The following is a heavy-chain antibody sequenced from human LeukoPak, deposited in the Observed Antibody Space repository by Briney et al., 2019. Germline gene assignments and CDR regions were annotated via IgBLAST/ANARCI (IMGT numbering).Heavy chain of an antibody. CDR2: IWYDGSNK. CDR1: GFTFSSYG. CDR3: ARDLWFGELNDY. V-gene: IGHV3-33*01. Sequence: GRSLRLSCAASGFTFSSYGMHRVRQAPGKGLEWVAVIWYDGSNKYYADSVKGRFTISRDNSKNTLYLQMNSLRAEDTAVYYCARDLWFGELNDYWGQGTLVTVSS. J-gene: IGHJ4*02. D-gene: IGHD3-10*01.